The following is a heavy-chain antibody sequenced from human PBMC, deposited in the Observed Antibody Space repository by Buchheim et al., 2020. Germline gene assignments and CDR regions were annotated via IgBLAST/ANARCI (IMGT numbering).Heavy chain of an antibody. Sequence: EVQLLESGGALVQPGGSLRLSCAASGFTFSNNPMTWVRQAPGKGLQWVANINQDGSGTYYVDSVRGRFTISRDNTKNSLYLQMNSLRAEDAAVYYCTTKDYWGQGTL. J-gene: IGHJ4*02. CDR1: GFTFSNNP. CDR2: INQDGSGT. CDR3: TTKDY. V-gene: IGHV3-7*01.